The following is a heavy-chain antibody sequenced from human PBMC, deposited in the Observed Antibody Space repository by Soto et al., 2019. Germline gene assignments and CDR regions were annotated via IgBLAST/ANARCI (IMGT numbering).Heavy chain of an antibody. V-gene: IGHV4-34*01. Sequence: SETLSLTCAVYGGSFSGYYLSWMRQPPGKGLEWIGEINHSGSTNYNPSLKSRVTISVDTSKNQFSLKLSSVTAADTAVYYCARGQYGDYVGFDYWGQGTLVTVSS. CDR2: INHSGST. CDR3: ARGQYGDYVGFDY. CDR1: GGSFSGYY. D-gene: IGHD4-17*01. J-gene: IGHJ4*02.